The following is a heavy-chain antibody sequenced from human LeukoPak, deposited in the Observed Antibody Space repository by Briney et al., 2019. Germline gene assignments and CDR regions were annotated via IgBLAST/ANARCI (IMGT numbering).Heavy chain of an antibody. CDR1: GFTFSSYS. D-gene: IGHD6-13*01. V-gene: IGHV4-34*01. CDR2: INHSGST. J-gene: IGHJ6*03. Sequence: GSLRLSCAASGFTFSSYSMNWIRQPPGKGLEWIGEINHSGSTNYNPSLKSRVTISVDTSKNQFSLKLSSVTAADTAAYYCARAQQQLVNYYYYYYYMDVWGKGTTVTVSS. CDR3: ARAQQQLVNYYYYYYYMDV.